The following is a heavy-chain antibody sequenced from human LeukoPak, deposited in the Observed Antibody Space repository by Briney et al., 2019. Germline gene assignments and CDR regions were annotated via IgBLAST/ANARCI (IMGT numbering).Heavy chain of an antibody. D-gene: IGHD4-17*01. CDR3: TRGLTDYGGNPGSVYYSDY. CDR2: ISSSSSYI. J-gene: IGHJ4*02. CDR1: GFSFSTYS. Sequence: GGSLRLSCTASGFSFSTYSMTWVRQAPGKGLEWVSSISSSSSYIYYADSLKGRFTIPRDNAKNSLYLQMNSLRAEDTAVYFCTRGLTDYGGNPGSVYYSDYWGQGTLVTVSS. V-gene: IGHV3-21*01.